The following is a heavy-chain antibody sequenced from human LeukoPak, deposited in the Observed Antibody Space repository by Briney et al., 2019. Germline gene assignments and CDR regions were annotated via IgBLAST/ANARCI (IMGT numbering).Heavy chain of an antibody. CDR2: IRSKAYGGTT. CDR1: GFTFGDYA. V-gene: IGHV3-49*03. D-gene: IGHD3-10*01. J-gene: IGHJ4*02. CDR3: TRVWDVLLWFGESRYFDY. Sequence: PGGSLRLSCTASGFTFGDYAMSWFRQAPGKGLEWVGFIRSKAYGGTTEYAASVKGRFTISRDDSKSIAYLQMNSLKTEDTAVYYCTRVWDVLLWFGESRYFDYWGQGTLVTVSS.